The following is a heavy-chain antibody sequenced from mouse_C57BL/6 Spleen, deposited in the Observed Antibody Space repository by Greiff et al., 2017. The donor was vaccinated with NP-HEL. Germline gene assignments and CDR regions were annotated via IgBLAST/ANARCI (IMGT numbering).Heavy chain of an antibody. CDR1: GYTFTEYT. J-gene: IGHJ4*01. D-gene: IGHD2-12*01. Sequence: QVQLQQSGAELVKPGASVKLSCKASGYTFTEYTIHWVKQRSGQGLEWIGWFYPGSGSIKYNEKFKDKATLTADKSSSTVYMELSRLTSEDSAVYSSAKHGEGSTTGGAYYYAMDYWGQGTSVTVSS. V-gene: IGHV1-62-2*01. CDR2: FYPGSGSI. CDR3: AKHGEGSTTGGAYYYAMDY.